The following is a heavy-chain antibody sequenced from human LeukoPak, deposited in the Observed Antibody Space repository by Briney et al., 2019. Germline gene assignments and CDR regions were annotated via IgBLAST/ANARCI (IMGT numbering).Heavy chain of an antibody. CDR2: INHSGST. Sequence: PSETLSLTCAVYGGSFSGYYWSWIRQPPGKGLEWLGEINHSGSTNYNPSLKSRVTISVDTSKNQFSLKLSSVTAADTAVYYCARNGGYSYGFRGSLGYWGQGNLVTVSS. CDR1: GGSFSGYY. J-gene: IGHJ4*02. V-gene: IGHV4-34*01. CDR3: ARNGGYSYGFRGSLGY. D-gene: IGHD5-18*01.